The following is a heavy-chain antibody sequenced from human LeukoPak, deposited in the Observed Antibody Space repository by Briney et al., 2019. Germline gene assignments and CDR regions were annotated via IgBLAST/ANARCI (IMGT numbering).Heavy chain of an antibody. V-gene: IGHV3-7*01. J-gene: IGHJ6*03. CDR1: GFTFSSYW. CDR3: ARDQVGYYYYYMDV. Sequence: GGSLRLSCAASGFTFSSYWMSWVRQAPGKGLEWVANIKQDGSEKYYVDSVKGQFTISRDNAKNSLYLQMNSLRAEDTAVYYCARDQVGYYYYYMDVWGKGTTVTVSS. D-gene: IGHD1-26*01. CDR2: IKQDGSEK.